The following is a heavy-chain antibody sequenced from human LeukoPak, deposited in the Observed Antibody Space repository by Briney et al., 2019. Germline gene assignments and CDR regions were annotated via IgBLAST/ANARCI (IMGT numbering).Heavy chain of an antibody. CDR2: IYHSGST. CDR1: GSSMGCVYY. CDR3: VTGATVTTLYYFDY. D-gene: IGHD4-17*01. Sequence: SETLSLTCTVSGSSMGCVYYWGWIRQPPGMGLEWIGSIYHSGSTNYNPSFKSRVTISADTSKSQFSLKLSSVTAADTAIYYCVTGATVTTLYYFDYWGQGTLVTVSS. J-gene: IGHJ4*02. V-gene: IGHV4-38-2*02.